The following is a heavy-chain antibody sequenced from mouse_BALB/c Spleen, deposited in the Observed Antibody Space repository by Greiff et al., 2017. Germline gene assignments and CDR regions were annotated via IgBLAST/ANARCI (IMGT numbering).Heavy chain of an antibody. V-gene: IGHV5-12-2*01. D-gene: IGHD1-2*01. CDR3: ASTARGTGAMDD. CDR2: ISSGGSSN. Sequence: EVQLEESGRGLVQPGGSLKLSCAASGFTFSSYCMHWVRQTPGKGLEWVAYISSGGSSNYYPDTVKGRFTISRDNTKNTLYLQMSRLKSEDTAMYYGASTARGTGAMDDWGQGTTVTVAS. CDR1: GFTFSSYC. J-gene: IGHJ4*01.